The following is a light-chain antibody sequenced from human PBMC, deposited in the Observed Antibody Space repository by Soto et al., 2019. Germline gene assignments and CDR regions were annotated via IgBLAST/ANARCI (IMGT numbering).Light chain of an antibody. J-gene: IGLJ1*01. V-gene: IGLV2-14*01. Sequence: QSALTQPASVSRSPGQSITISCTGTSGDVGGHNYVSWYQQHPGKAPKLIIYEVTNRPSGVSNRFSGSKSGNTASLTISGLQAEDEADYYCTSYTRSATPYIYGSGTKVTVL. CDR2: EVT. CDR3: TSYTRSATPYI. CDR1: SGDVGGHNY.